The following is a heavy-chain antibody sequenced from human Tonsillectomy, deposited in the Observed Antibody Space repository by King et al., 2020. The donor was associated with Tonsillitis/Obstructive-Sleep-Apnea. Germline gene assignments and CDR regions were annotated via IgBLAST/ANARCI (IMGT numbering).Heavy chain of an antibody. CDR3: AKDWGAAAGTYYYYMDV. CDR2: ISGSGGST. Sequence: VQLVESGGGLVQPGGSLRLSCAASGFTFSSYAMSWVRQAPGKGLEWVSAISGSGGSTYYAGSVKGRFTISGDNSKNTLYLQMNSLRAEDTAVYYCAKDWGAAAGTYYYYMDVWGKGTTVTVSS. V-gene: IGHV3-23*04. D-gene: IGHD6-13*01. CDR1: GFTFSSYA. J-gene: IGHJ6*03.